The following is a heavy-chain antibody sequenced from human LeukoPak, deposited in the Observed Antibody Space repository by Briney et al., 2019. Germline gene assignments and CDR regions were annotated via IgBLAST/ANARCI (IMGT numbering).Heavy chain of an antibody. CDR1: GGSIRIGDYY. V-gene: IGHV4-30-4*01. CDR2: MYYSGST. Sequence: SETLSLTCTVSGGSIRIGDYYGSSIRQPPGKGLEWIAYMYYSGSTYYNPSLKSRVTMSADTSKNQLSLKLSSVTAADTAVYYCARPYYYDSRIDPWGQGILVTVSS. CDR3: ARPYYYDSRIDP. D-gene: IGHD3-22*01. J-gene: IGHJ5*02.